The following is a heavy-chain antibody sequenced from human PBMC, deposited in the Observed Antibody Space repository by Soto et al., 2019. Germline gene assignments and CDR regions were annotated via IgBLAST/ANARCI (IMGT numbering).Heavy chain of an antibody. CDR2: IYYSGST. J-gene: IGHJ5*02. CDR3: ARVNNWFDP. Sequence: SETLSLTCTVSGGSISSYNWNWLRQPPGKGLEWIGYIYYSGSTNYNPSLTSRVTISVDTSKNQFSLKLSSVTAADTAVYYCARVNNWFDPWGQGTRVTVSS. V-gene: IGHV4-59*01. CDR1: GGSISSYN.